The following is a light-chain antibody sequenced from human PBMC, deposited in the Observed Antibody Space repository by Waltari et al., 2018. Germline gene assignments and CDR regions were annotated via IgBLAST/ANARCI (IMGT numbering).Light chain of an antibody. CDR1: QSVSSY. V-gene: IGKV3-11*01. Sequence: VLTQSPATLSLSPGATSAVSCRASQSVSSYLAWYQQKPGQAPRLLIYDASNMATGIPARFGGYGSGTDFSLTISSLEPEDFAVYYCQQRASWPVTFGQGTRLEIK. J-gene: IGKJ5*01. CDR2: DAS. CDR3: QQRASWPVT.